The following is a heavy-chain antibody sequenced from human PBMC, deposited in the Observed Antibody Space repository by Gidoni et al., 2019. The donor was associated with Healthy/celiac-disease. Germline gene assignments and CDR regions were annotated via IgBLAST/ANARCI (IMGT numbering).Heavy chain of an antibody. CDR1: GFTFSSYS. CDR3: ARWGGSQETTVTTGY. J-gene: IGHJ4*02. Sequence: EVQLVESGGGLVKPGGSLRLSCAASGFTFSSYSMNWVRQAPGKGLEWVSSSSSSSSYIYYADSVKGRFTISRDNAKNSLYLQMNSLRAEDTAVYYCARWGGSQETTVTTGYWGQGTLVTVSS. CDR2: SSSSSSYI. V-gene: IGHV3-21*01. D-gene: IGHD4-17*01.